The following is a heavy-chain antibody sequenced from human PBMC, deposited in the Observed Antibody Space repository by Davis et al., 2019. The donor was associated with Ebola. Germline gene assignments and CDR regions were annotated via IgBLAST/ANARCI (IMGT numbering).Heavy chain of an antibody. D-gene: IGHD1-26*01. CDR1: GGSINSHY. V-gene: IGHV4-59*11. CDR2: IYYSGRT. CDR3: ARASSGSYSFYYYGLDV. Sequence: PSETLSLTCTVSGGSINSHYWNWIRQPPGKGLEWIGYIYYSGRTNYNPSLKSRVTISVDMSKNQFSLRLSSVTAADTAVYYCARASSGSYSFYYYGLDVWGPGTTVTVSS. J-gene: IGHJ6*02.